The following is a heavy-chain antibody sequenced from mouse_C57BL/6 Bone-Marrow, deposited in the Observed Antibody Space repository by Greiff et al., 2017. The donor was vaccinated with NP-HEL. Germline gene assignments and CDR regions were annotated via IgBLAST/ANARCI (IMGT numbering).Heavy chain of an antibody. Sequence: VQLQQSGPELVKPGASVKIPCKASGYTFTDYNMDWVKQSHGKSLEWIGDINPNNGGTIYNQKFKGKATLTVDKSSSTAYMELRSLTSEDTAVYYCARYYYPGSYFDYWGQGTTLTVSS. J-gene: IGHJ2*01. D-gene: IGHD2-1*01. CDR3: ARYYYPGSYFDY. CDR1: GYTFTDYN. V-gene: IGHV1-18*01. CDR2: INPNNGGT.